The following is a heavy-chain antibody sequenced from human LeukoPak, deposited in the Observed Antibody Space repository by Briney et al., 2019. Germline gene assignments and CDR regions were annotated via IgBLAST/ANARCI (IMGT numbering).Heavy chain of an antibody. D-gene: IGHD7-27*01. Sequence: SQTLSLTCTVSGGSISSGSYYWSWIRQPAGKGLEWIGRIYTSGSTNYNPSLKSRVTISVDTSKNQFSLKLSSVTAADTAVYYCVRDMHWGLGWFDPWGQGTLVTVSS. J-gene: IGHJ5*02. CDR1: GGSISSGSYY. V-gene: IGHV4-61*02. CDR2: IYTSGST. CDR3: VRDMHWGLGWFDP.